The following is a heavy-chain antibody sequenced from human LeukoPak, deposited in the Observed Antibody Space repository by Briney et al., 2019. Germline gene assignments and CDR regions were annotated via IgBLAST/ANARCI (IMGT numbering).Heavy chain of an antibody. CDR2: ISGSGGST. CDR1: GFTFNAFG. Sequence: GGSLRLSCAASGFTFNAFGMNWVRQAPGKGLEWVSAISGSGGSTYYADSVKGRFTISRDNSKNTLYLQMNSLRAEDTAVYYCAKDQVQWELQSFDYWGQGTLVTVSS. V-gene: IGHV3-23*01. CDR3: AKDQVQWELQSFDY. J-gene: IGHJ4*02. D-gene: IGHD1-26*01.